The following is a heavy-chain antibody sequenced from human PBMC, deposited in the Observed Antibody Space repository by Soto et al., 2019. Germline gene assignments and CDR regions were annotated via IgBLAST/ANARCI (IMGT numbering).Heavy chain of an antibody. J-gene: IGHJ6*03. V-gene: IGHV3-66*01. D-gene: IGHD2-8*01. Sequence: PGGSLRLSCAVSGVTVSSNYMTWVRLAPGKGLEWVSFIFSAGSTYYADAVKGRFNISRDNSKNTVNLQMNSLRVEDTAMYYCARAYNGGGDCYYMDVWGKGTXVTVSS. CDR1: GVTVSSNY. CDR3: ARAYNGGGDCYYMDV. CDR2: IFSAGST.